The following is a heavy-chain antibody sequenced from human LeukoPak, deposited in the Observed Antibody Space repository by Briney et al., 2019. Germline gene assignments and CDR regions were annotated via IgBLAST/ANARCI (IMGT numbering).Heavy chain of an antibody. J-gene: IGHJ4*02. V-gene: IGHV3-48*01. D-gene: IGHD5-18*01. CDR1: GFTFSSYS. Sequence: PGGSLRLSCAASGFTFSSYSMNWVRQAPGKGLEWVSYISSSSSTIYYADSVKGRFTISRDNAKNSLYLQMNSLRAEDTAVYYCARDSGGYGLDYFDYWGQGTLVIVSS. CDR2: ISSSSSTI. CDR3: ARDSGGYGLDYFDY.